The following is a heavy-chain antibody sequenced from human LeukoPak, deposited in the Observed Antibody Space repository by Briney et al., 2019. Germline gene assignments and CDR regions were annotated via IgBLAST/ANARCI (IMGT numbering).Heavy chain of an antibody. Sequence: SETLSLTCTVSGGSISSYYWSWIRQPAGKGLEWIGRIYTSGSTNYNPSLKSRVTMSVDTSKNQFSLKLSSVTAADTAVYYCAREGHWSCGPTRGADYWGQGTLVTVSS. V-gene: IGHV4-4*07. CDR1: GGSISSYY. D-gene: IGHD6-19*01. CDR2: IYTSGST. CDR3: AREGHWSCGPTRGADY. J-gene: IGHJ4*02.